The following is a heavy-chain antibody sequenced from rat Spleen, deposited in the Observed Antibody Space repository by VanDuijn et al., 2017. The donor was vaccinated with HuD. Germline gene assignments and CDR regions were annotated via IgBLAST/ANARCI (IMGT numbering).Heavy chain of an antibody. CDR2: ILVGGST. CDR3: ARGDYSSPRGGY. Sequence: QVQLKESGPDLVQPAQTLSLTCTVSGFSLTSNRVSWIRQPPGKGMAWIAAILVGGSTYYNSALTSRLSIRRDTSKSQVFLKMNSLQTEDTATYYCARGDYSSPRGGYWGQGVMVTVSS. V-gene: IGHV2S8*01. J-gene: IGHJ2*01. D-gene: IGHD1-2*01. CDR1: GFSLTSNR.